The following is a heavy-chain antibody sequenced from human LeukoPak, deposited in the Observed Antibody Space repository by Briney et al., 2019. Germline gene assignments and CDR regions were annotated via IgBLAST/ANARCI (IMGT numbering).Heavy chain of an antibody. Sequence: GGSLRLSCAAPGFTFSSYWMSWVRQAPGKGLEWVSYISSSSSTIYYADSVKGRFTISRDNAKNSLYLQMNSLRAEDTAVYYCARNPSSDYWGQGTLVTVSS. CDR2: ISSSSSTI. CDR3: ARNPSSDY. CDR1: GFTFSSYW. V-gene: IGHV3-48*01. J-gene: IGHJ4*02.